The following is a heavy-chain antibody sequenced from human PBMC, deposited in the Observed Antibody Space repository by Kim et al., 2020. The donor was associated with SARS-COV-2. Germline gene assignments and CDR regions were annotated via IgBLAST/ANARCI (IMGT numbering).Heavy chain of an antibody. CDR2: IIPILGIA. V-gene: IGHV1-69*04. J-gene: IGHJ4*02. D-gene: IGHD3-3*01. Sequence: SVKVSCKASGGTFSSYAISWVRQAPGQGLEWMGRIIPILGIANYAQKFQGRVTITADKSTSTAYMELSSLRSEDTAVYYCARSPSPEAGYYTYYFDYWGQGTLVTVSS. CDR1: GGTFSSYA. CDR3: ARSPSPEAGYYTYYFDY.